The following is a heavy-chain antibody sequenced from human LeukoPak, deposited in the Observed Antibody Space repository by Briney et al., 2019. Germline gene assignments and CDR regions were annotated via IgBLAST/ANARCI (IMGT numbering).Heavy chain of an antibody. CDR2: IYYSGST. D-gene: IGHD6-13*01. CDR1: GGSISSYY. J-gene: IGHJ5*02. Sequence: SETLSLTCTVSGGSISSYYWSWIRQPPGKGLEWIGYIYYSGSTNYNPFLKSRVTISVDTSKNQFSLKLSSVTAADTAVYYCARASSGSSWYDWFDPWGQGTLVTVSS. CDR3: ARASSGSSWYDWFDP. V-gene: IGHV4-59*01.